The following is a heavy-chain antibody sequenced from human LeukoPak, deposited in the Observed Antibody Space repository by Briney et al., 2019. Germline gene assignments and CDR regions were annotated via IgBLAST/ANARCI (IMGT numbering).Heavy chain of an antibody. D-gene: IGHD4-17*01. CDR2: ISYDGSNK. J-gene: IGHJ5*02. CDR1: GFTFSSYA. Sequence: PGRSLRLSCAASGFTFSSYAMHWVRQAPGKGLEWVAVISYDGSNKYYADSVKGRFTISRDNSKNTLYLQMNSLRAEDTAVYYCAREGSLGDYGDRGWFDTWGQGTLVTVSS. V-gene: IGHV3-30-3*01. CDR3: AREGSLGDYGDRGWFDT.